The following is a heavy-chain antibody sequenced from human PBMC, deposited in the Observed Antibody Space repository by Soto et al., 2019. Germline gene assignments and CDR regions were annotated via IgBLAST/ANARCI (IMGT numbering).Heavy chain of an antibody. J-gene: IGHJ1*01. CDR3: AIYDSSGSRGFQH. Sequence: QVQLQESGPGLVKPSQTLSLTCTVSGGSISSGGYYWSWIRQHPGKGLEWIGYIYYSGSTYYNPALKSRVTISVDTSKNQFSLKLSSVTAADTAVYYCAIYDSSGSRGFQHWGQGTLVTVSS. CDR2: IYYSGST. V-gene: IGHV4-31*03. D-gene: IGHD3-22*01. CDR1: GGSISSGGYY.